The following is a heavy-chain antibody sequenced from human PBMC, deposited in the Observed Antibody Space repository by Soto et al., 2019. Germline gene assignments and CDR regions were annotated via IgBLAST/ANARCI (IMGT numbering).Heavy chain of an antibody. J-gene: IGHJ6*02. CDR3: AREGITIFGVGARGGMAV. CDR2: IYYSGST. V-gene: IGHV4-59*01. Sequence: SETLSLTCTVSGGSISSYYWSWIRQPPGKGLEWIGYIYYSGSTNYNPSLKSRVTISVDTSKNQFSLKLSSVTAADTAVYYCAREGITIFGVGARGGMAVGAQGTRVTVS. CDR1: GGSISSYY. D-gene: IGHD3-3*01.